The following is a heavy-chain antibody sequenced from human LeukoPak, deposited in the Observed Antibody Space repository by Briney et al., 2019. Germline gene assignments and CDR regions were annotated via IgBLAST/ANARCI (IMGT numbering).Heavy chain of an antibody. D-gene: IGHD2-2*02. CDR1: GGSISSGSYY. Sequence: PSQTLSLTCTVSGGSISSGSYYWSWIRQPAGKGLEWIGRIYTSGSTNYNPSLKSRVTISVDTSKNQFSLKLSSVTAADTAVYYCARDSPHCSSTSCYTDSVDYWGQGTLVTVSS. CDR3: ARDSPHCSSTSCYTDSVDY. J-gene: IGHJ4*02. CDR2: IYTSGST. V-gene: IGHV4-61*02.